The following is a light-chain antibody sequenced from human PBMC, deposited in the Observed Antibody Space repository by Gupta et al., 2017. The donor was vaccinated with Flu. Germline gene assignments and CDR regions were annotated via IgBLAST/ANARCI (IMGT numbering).Light chain of an antibody. CDR3: QQFAGSPWT. V-gene: IGKV3-20*01. Sequence: EIVLTQPPGPLSLSPGERATLSCRASKSVSSSYLGWYQQKPGQTPRLLIYGASSRATGIPDRFSGSGSGTDFTLTISRLEPEDFAVYYCQQFAGSPWTFGPGTKVEI. CDR2: GAS. CDR1: KSVSSSY. J-gene: IGKJ1*01.